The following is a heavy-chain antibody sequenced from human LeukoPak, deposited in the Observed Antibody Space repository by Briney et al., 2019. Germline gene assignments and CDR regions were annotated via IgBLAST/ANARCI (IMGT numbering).Heavy chain of an antibody. CDR2: IVGTTGTT. D-gene: IGHD6-13*01. CDR3: VKDLSSWLPGVFDY. Sequence: GGSLRLSCAASGFPFSSYSMSWVRQAPGKGLEWVSGIVGTTGTTYYADSVQGRFTISRDNSKNTLYLEMNSLTAEDTAVYFCVKDLSSWLPGVFDYWGQGTLVTVSP. CDR1: GFPFSSYS. J-gene: IGHJ4*02. V-gene: IGHV3-23*01.